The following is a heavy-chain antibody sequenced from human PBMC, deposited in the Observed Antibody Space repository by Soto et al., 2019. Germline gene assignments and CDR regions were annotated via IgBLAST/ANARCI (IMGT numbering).Heavy chain of an antibody. CDR3: ATRLTPPYGMDV. J-gene: IGHJ6*02. Sequence: VQLVESGGGLVQPGGSLKLSCAASGFTFSGSAMHWVRRASGKGLEWVGRIRNKANSHATAYAASVKGRFTISRDDSKNTAYLHMNSLKTEDTAVYYRATRLTPPYGMDVWGQGTTVTVSS. V-gene: IGHV3-73*02. D-gene: IGHD3-16*01. CDR1: GFTFSGSA. CDR2: IRNKANSHAT.